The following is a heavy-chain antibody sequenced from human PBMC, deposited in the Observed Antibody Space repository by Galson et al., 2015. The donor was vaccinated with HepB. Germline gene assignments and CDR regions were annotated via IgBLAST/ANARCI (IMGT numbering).Heavy chain of an antibody. Sequence: SLRLSCAASGFTFSNAWMNWVRQAPGKGLEWVGRIKSKTDGGTTDYAAPVKGRFTISRDDSKNTLYLQMNSLKTEDTAVYYCTTAPDTIVVVPAAPSAFDIWGQGTMVTVSS. CDR2: IKSKTDGGTT. CDR3: TTAPDTIVVVPAAPSAFDI. D-gene: IGHD2-2*01. V-gene: IGHV3-15*07. CDR1: GFTFSNAW. J-gene: IGHJ3*02.